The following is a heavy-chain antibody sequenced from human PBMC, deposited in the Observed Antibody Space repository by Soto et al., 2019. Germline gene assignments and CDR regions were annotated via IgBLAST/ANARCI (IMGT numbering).Heavy chain of an antibody. CDR1: GASISGSYYY. CDR2: VFYTGFT. D-gene: IGHD1-20*01. Sequence: SETLSLTCAVSGASISGSYYYWAWLRQSPGKGPEWIGSVFYTGFTSYNPSLESRVSVSVDTSKGQFSLKLSAVTAADTAVYYCATSQKGYNWNYFDHWGQGALVTVSS. V-gene: IGHV4-39*01. CDR3: ATSQKGYNWNYFDH. J-gene: IGHJ4*02.